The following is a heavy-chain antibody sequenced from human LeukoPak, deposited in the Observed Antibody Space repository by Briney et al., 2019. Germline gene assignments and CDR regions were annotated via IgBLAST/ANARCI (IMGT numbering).Heavy chain of an antibody. J-gene: IGHJ4*02. CDR3: VRVAKERVGGVYYFDY. V-gene: IGHV3-13*01. Sequence: PGVPLRLPCTASGFTFSDYEMHWLRRATGKALECVSDIGTSGDKYYTGSLKGRFTISRGNAKNSLYLQMNSLRAGDTAVYYCVRVAKERVGGVYYFDYWGQGTPVTVSS. CDR2: IGTSGDK. D-gene: IGHD1-1*01. CDR1: GFTFSDYE.